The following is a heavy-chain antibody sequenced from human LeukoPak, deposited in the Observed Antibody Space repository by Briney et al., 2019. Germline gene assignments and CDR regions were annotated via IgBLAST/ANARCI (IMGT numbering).Heavy chain of an antibody. J-gene: IGHJ4*02. Sequence: PGGSLRLSCAASGFTFSNYNMNWVRQAPGKGLEWVSYISSGSSTIYYADSVKGRFTISRDNAKNSLSLQMNSLRAEDTAVYYCAKKEYSGSYLEPYYFDYWGQGTLVTVSS. CDR3: AKKEYSGSYLEPYYFDY. D-gene: IGHD1-26*01. CDR1: GFTFSNYN. CDR2: ISSGSSTI. V-gene: IGHV3-48*04.